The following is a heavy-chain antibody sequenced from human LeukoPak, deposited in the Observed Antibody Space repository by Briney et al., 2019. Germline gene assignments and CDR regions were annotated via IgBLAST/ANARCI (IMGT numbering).Heavy chain of an antibody. CDR3: ARVAGDCSSTSCYDY. D-gene: IGHD2-2*01. J-gene: IGHJ4*02. Sequence: GGSLRLSCADSGFTFSSYSMNWVRQAPGKGLQWVSYISSSSSTIYYADSVKGRFTISRDNAKNSLYLQMNSLRAEDAAVYYCARVAGDCSSTSCYDYWGQGTLVTVSS. CDR2: ISSSSSTI. V-gene: IGHV3-48*01. CDR1: GFTFSSYS.